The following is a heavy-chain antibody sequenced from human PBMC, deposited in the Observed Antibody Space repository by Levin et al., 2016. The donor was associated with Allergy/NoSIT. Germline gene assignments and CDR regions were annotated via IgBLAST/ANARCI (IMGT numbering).Heavy chain of an antibody. CDR2: ISGSGGST. J-gene: IGHJ5*02. D-gene: IGHD3-3*01. Sequence: WIRQPPGKGLEWVSAISGSGGSTYYADSVKGRFTISRDNSKNTLYLQMNSLRAEDTAVYYCARDLGYYDFWSGYYNEAGWFDPWGQGTLVTVSS. V-gene: IGHV3-23*01. CDR3: ARDLGYYDFWSGYYNEAGWFDP.